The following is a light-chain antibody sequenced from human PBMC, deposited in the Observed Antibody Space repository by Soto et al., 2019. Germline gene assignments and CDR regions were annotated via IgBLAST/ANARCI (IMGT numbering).Light chain of an antibody. V-gene: IGKV3-20*01. J-gene: IGKJ1*01. CDR2: GAT. Sequence: ECVPLSCRARQSVAGSFLICFQFQPGQAPRLLIFGATNRATGIPDRFSGSGSGTDFTLTISRLEPEDFAVYYCQQYGSSPRTFGQGTKVDI. CDR3: QQYGSSPRT. CDR1: QSVAGSF.